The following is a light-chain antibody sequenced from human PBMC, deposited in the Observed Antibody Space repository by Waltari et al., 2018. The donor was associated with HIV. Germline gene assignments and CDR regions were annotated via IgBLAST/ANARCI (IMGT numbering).Light chain of an antibody. V-gene: IGLV1-44*01. CDR3: AAWDDSVNGWV. CDR1: TSNIGSNT. Sequence: QSVLTQPPSASETPGQRVTISCSGSTSNIGSNTENWEQQVPGTAPKLLIYTNNQRPSGVPDRFSGSKYGTSASLAISGLQSEDEAHYYCAAWDDSVNGWVFGGGTKLTVL. J-gene: IGLJ3*02. CDR2: TNN.